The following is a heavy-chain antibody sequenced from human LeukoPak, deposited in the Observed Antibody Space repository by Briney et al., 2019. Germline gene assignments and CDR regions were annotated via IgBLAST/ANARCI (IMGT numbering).Heavy chain of an antibody. V-gene: IGHV3-53*01. CDR3: ARGIAAAGTGLYN. CDR2: IYSDGTT. J-gene: IGHJ4*02. D-gene: IGHD6-13*01. Sequence: PGGSLRLSCAASEFTFDNYAMSWVRQAPGKGLEWVSVIYSDGTTYNADSVKGRFTISRDNSKNTLYLQINSLRAEDTAVYYCARGIAAAGTGLYNWGQGTLLTVSS. CDR1: EFTFDNYA.